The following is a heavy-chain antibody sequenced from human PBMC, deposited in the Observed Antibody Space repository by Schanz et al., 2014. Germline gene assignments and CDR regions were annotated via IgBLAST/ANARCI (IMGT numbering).Heavy chain of an antibody. Sequence: VQLVESGGGLVKPGGFLRLSCAASGFTFSDYYMTWIRQAPGKGLEWVSLIDRDGGHTYYADSVKGRFTISRDNSKNSLYLQMNSLRTEDTALYYCAKDSRGSSFDMDVWGQGTTVTVSS. D-gene: IGHD1-26*01. CDR2: IDRDGGHT. J-gene: IGHJ6*02. V-gene: IGHV3-43*01. CDR1: GFTFSDYY. CDR3: AKDSRGSSFDMDV.